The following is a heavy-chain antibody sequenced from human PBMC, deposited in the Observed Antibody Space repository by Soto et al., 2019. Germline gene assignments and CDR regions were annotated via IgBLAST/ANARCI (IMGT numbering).Heavy chain of an antibody. D-gene: IGHD4-17*01. CDR3: AEEIDDYADFNH. Sequence: ASVKVSCKTSGFTFSKSSVQWMRQARGQRLEWIGWVVVGSDNTRYAQNFQDRVTITRDMSTSTSYMELSSLTSEDTAVYFCAEEIDDYADFNHWGQGTPVTVS. CDR2: VVVGSDNT. V-gene: IGHV1-58*01. J-gene: IGHJ5*02. CDR1: GFTFSKSS.